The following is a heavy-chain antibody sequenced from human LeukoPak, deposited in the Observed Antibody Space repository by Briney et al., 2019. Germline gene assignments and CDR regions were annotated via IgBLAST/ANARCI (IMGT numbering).Heavy chain of an antibody. J-gene: IGHJ4*02. V-gene: IGHV4-61*05. D-gene: IGHD3-22*01. Sequence: PSETLSLTCTVSGGSISSSSYYWGWIRQPPGKGLEWIAYIYYSGSTNYNPSLKSRVTMSVDTSKNQFSLKLSSVTAADTAVYYCARDKYYYYYDSSGYYLGYWGQGTLVTVSS. CDR1: GGSISSSSYY. CDR2: IYYSGST. CDR3: ARDKYYYYYDSSGYYLGY.